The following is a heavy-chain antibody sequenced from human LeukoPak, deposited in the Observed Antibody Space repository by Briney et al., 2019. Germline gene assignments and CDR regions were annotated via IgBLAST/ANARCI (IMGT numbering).Heavy chain of an antibody. V-gene: IGHV1-69*05. CDR2: IIPIFGTA. CDR1: GGTFSSYA. Sequence: SVTVSCKASGGTFSSYAISWLRQAPGQGLEWMGRIIPIFGTANYAQKFQGRVTITTDESTSTAYMELSSLSSEDTAVYCCARDVGIAVAGYYFDYWGQGTLVTVSS. J-gene: IGHJ4*02. D-gene: IGHD6-19*01. CDR3: ARDVGIAVAGYYFDY.